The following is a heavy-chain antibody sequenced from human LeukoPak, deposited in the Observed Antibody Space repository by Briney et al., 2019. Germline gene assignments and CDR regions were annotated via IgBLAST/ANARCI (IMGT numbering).Heavy chain of an antibody. CDR3: AKGPTKGYCSSTSCYIVDWFDP. CDR1: GFTFSSYA. Sequence: GSLRLSCAASGFTFSSYAMSWVRQAPGKGLEWVSAISGSGGSTYYADTVKGRFTISRDNSKNTLYLQMNSLRAEDTAVYYCAKGPTKGYCSSTSCYIVDWFDPWGQGTLVTVSS. D-gene: IGHD2-2*02. J-gene: IGHJ5*02. V-gene: IGHV3-23*01. CDR2: ISGSGGST.